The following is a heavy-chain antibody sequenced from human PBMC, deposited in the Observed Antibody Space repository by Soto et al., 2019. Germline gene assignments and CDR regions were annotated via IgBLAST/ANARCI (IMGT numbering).Heavy chain of an antibody. J-gene: IGHJ6*02. CDR1: GGTFSSYA. Sequence: GASVKVSCKASGGTFSSYAISWVRQAPGQGLEWMGGIIPIFGTANYAQKFQGRVTITADESTSTAYMELSSLRSEDTAVYYCARDWTIFGVVINYYYGMDVWGQGTTVTVSS. CDR3: ARDWTIFGVVINYYYGMDV. D-gene: IGHD3-3*01. CDR2: IIPIFGTA. V-gene: IGHV1-69*13.